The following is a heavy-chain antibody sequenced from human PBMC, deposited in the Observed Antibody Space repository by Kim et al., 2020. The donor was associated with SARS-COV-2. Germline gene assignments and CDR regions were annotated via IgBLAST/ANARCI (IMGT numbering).Heavy chain of an antibody. CDR2: IIPIFGTA. CDR3: ASSGVSTPYYYYYGMDV. Sequence: SVKVSCKVSGYTLTELSMHWVRQAPGQGLEWMGGIIPIFGTANYAQKFQGRVTITADESTSTAYMELSSLRSEDTAVYYCASSGVSTPYYYYYGMDVWGEGTTVTVSS. CDR1: GYTLTELS. D-gene: IGHD5-12*01. J-gene: IGHJ6*02. V-gene: IGHV1-69*13.